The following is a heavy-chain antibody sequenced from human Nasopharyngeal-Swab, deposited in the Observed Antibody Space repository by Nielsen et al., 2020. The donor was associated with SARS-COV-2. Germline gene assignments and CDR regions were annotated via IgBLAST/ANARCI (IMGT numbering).Heavy chain of an antibody. J-gene: IGHJ6*02. CDR3: ARETQDYYYYYYGMDV. CDR1: GYTFTGYY. Sequence: ASVKVSCKASGYTFTGYYMHWVRQAPGQGLEWMGRINPNSGGTNYAQKFQGRVTMTRDAPISTAYMELSRLRSDDTAVYYCARETQDYYYYYYGMDVWGQGTTVTVSS. V-gene: IGHV1-2*06. CDR2: INPNSGGT.